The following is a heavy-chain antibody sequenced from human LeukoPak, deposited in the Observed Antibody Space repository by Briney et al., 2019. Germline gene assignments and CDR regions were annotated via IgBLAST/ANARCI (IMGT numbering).Heavy chain of an antibody. CDR3: ARDEEMATQAWLDY. Sequence: GGSLRLSCAASGFTFTSYAMHWVRQAPGKGLEWVSSISASGGSTWYADSVRGRFTISRDNSKNVFYLQMNSLRAEDTAVYFCARDEEMATQAWLDYWGQGTLVTVSS. CDR2: ISASGGST. D-gene: IGHD5-24*01. CDR1: GFTFTSYA. J-gene: IGHJ4*02. V-gene: IGHV3-23*01.